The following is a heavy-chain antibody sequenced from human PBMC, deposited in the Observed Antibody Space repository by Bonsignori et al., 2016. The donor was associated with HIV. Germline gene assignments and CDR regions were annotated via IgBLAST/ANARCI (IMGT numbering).Heavy chain of an antibody. V-gene: IGHV1-18*01. Sequence: WVRQAPGQGLEWMGWISAYNGNTNYAQKLQGRVTMTTDTSTSTAYMELRSLRSDDTAVYYCARGAMESYYFDYWGQGTLVTVSS. CDR2: ISAYNGNT. J-gene: IGHJ4*02. D-gene: IGHD5-18*01. CDR3: ARGAMESYYFDY.